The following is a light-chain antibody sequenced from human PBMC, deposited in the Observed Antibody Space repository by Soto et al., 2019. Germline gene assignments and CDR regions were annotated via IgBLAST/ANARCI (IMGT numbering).Light chain of an antibody. V-gene: IGLV1-51*01. J-gene: IGLJ1*01. CDR3: GSWDSSLSAYV. Sequence: QAVVTQPPSVSAAPGQKVTISCSGSSSNIGSNSVSWYQQLPGTAPKLLIYDDNKRPSGIPDRFSGSKSGTSATLGITGFQTGDEADYYCGSWDSSLSAYVFGTGTKLTVL. CDR2: DDN. CDR1: SSNIGSNS.